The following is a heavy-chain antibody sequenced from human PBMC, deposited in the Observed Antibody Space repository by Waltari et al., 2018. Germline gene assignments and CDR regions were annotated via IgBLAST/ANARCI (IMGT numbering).Heavy chain of an antibody. CDR1: GGSISSGDYY. D-gene: IGHD4-17*01. CDR3: ARGGGDYQFDY. J-gene: IGHJ4*02. V-gene: IGHV4-30-4*08. CDR2: SYYSGST. Sequence: QVQLQESGPGLVKPSQTLSLTCTVSGGSISSGDYYWSWIRQPPGKGLEWSGYSYYSGSTYYNPSLKRRVTISVDTSKNQFYLKLSSVTAADTAVYYCARGGGDYQFDYWGQGTLVTVSS.